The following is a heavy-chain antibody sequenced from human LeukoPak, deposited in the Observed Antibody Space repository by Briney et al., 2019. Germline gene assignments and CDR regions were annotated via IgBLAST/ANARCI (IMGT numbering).Heavy chain of an antibody. CDR2: IYTSGST. D-gene: IGHD3-3*01. CDR1: GGSISSYY. Sequence: SETLSLTCTVSGGSISSYYWSWIRQPAGKGLEWIGRIYTSGSTNYNPSLKSRVTMSVDTSKNQFSLKLSSVTAADTAVYYCARGVIHYDFWSGRPVEKYYFDYWGQGTLVTVSS. J-gene: IGHJ4*02. CDR3: ARGVIHYDFWSGRPVEKYYFDY. V-gene: IGHV4-4*07.